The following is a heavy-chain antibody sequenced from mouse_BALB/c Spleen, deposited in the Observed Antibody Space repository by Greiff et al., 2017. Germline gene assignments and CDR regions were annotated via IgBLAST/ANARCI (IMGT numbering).Heavy chain of an antibody. CDR1: GFTFSSFG. Sequence: EVQRVESGGGLVQPGGSRKLSCAASGFTFSSFGMHWVRQAPEKGLEWVAYISSGSSTIYYADTVKGRFTISRDNPKNTLFLQMTSLRSEDTAMYYCARGSGYVDYWGQGTTLTVSS. CDR3: ARGSGYVDY. CDR2: ISSGSSTI. V-gene: IGHV5-17*02. D-gene: IGHD3-1*01. J-gene: IGHJ2*01.